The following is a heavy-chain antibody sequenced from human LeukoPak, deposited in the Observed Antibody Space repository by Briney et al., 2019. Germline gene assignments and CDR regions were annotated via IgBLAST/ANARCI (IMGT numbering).Heavy chain of an antibody. J-gene: IGHJ3*02. Sequence: GGSLRPSCAASGFTLSSYCMSWVRQVPGKGLEWVANIRQDGIEKYYVGSVKGRCSISRDNTKNSLYLQINSLRVEDTAVYYCARGGDWLRNFDIWGQGTMVTVSS. CDR3: ARGGDWLRNFDI. V-gene: IGHV3-7*03. CDR1: GFTLSSYC. D-gene: IGHD3/OR15-3a*01. CDR2: IRQDGIEK.